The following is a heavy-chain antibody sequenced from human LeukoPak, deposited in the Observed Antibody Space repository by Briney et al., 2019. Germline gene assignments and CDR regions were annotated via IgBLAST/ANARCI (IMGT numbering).Heavy chain of an antibody. D-gene: IGHD3-9*01. Sequence: SETLSLTCTVSGGSITSSYWSWLRQSPGKGLEWIGYIHYTGSTNYNPSLKSRVTMLIDTSKNQFSLKLSSVTAADTAVYYCARGRYSAGDNWFDPWGQGTLVTVSS. CDR2: IHYTGST. V-gene: IGHV4-59*01. J-gene: IGHJ5*02. CDR1: GGSITSSY. CDR3: ARGRYSAGDNWFDP.